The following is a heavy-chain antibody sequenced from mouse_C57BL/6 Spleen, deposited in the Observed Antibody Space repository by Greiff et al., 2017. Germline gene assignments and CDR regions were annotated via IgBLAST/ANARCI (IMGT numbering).Heavy chain of an antibody. V-gene: IGHV1-52*01. D-gene: IGHD2-4*01. Sequence: VQLQQPGAELVRPGSSVTLSCKASGYTFTSYWMHWVQQRPIQGLEWIGNIDPSDSETHYTQKFKDKSTLTVAPSSSTSYMQLSSLTSEDSAVYYSARGDYDAAGYYYAMDYWGQGTSVTVSS. CDR3: ARGDYDAAGYYYAMDY. CDR2: IDPSDSET. CDR1: GYTFTSYW. J-gene: IGHJ4*01.